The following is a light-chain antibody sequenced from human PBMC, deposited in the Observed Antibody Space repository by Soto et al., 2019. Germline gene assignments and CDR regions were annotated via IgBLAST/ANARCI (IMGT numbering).Light chain of an antibody. Sequence: EIVMTQNPLSLAVTLGQPATISCRSSQSLIHSDGDTYLTRLQVGPGRSPRPLIYHVSERFSGVPDRFTGSGAETHFTLSISRVEAEDVGTYYCMQSTQFPLTFGGGTKVEI. CDR1: QSLIHSDGDTY. V-gene: IGKV2-24*01. J-gene: IGKJ4*01. CDR2: HVS. CDR3: MQSTQFPLT.